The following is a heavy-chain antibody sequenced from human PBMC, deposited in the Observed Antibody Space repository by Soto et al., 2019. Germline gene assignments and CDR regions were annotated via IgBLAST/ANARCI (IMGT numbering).Heavy chain of an antibody. Sequence: QLQLQESGPGLVKPSETLSLTCTVSGGSISSSSYYWGWIRQPPGKGLEWIGSIYYSGSTYYNPSLKSRVTISVDTSKNQFSLKLSSVTAADTAVYYCARQRVVVVTAIRSTAFDYWGQGTMVTVSS. CDR3: ARQRVVVVTAIRSTAFDY. J-gene: IGHJ4*02. CDR1: GGSISSSSYY. CDR2: IYYSGST. V-gene: IGHV4-39*01. D-gene: IGHD2-21*02.